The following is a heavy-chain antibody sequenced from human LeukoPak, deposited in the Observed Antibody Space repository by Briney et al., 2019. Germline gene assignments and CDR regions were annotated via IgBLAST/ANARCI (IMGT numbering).Heavy chain of an antibody. CDR2: IIPILGVA. J-gene: IGHJ6*02. CDR1: GGTFSSYT. D-gene: IGHD2-2*01. Sequence: AASVKVSCKASGGTFSSYTISWVRQAPGQGLEWMGRIIPILGVANYAQKFQGRVTITADKSTSTAYMELSSLRSEDTAVYYCARDGVVRPPDCSSTSCPYNYYHYGMDVWGQGTTVTVSS. CDR3: ARDGVVRPPDCSSTSCPYNYYHYGMDV. V-gene: IGHV1-69*02.